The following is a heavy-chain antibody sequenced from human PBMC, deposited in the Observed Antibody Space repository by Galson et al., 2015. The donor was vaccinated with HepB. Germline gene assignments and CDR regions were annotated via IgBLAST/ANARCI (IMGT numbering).Heavy chain of an antibody. Sequence: SLRLSCAASGFTFSSYSMNWVRQAPGKGPEWVSYISSSSSHIYYADSVKGRFTISRDNAKNSLFLQMNSLRDEDTAVYYCARNCGYGGGLLRSYFYGMDVWGQGTLVTVSS. V-gene: IGHV3-48*02. D-gene: IGHD2-21*01. CDR1: GFTFSSYS. CDR3: ARNCGYGGGLLRSYFYGMDV. CDR2: ISSSSSHI. J-gene: IGHJ6*02.